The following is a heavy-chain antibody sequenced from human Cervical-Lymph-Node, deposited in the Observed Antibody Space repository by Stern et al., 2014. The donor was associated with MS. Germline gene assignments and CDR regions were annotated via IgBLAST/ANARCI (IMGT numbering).Heavy chain of an antibody. CDR3: ARVVTATPASDHSGLDV. D-gene: IGHD2-21*02. Sequence: QVTLRESGPALVKSTQTLTLTCTFSGFSLSTAGMCVSWIRQPPGKALEWLALIDWDDDKFYSTSLKTRLTISKDTSKNQVVLTLTNMDPVDTATYYCARVVTATPASDHSGLDVWGQGTTVTVPS. V-gene: IGHV2-70*01. CDR2: IDWDDDK. CDR1: GFSLSTAGMC. J-gene: IGHJ6*02.